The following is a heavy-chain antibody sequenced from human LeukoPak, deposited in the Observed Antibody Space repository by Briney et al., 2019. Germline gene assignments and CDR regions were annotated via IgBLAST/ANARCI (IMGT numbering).Heavy chain of an antibody. Sequence: GASVKVSCKSSGYTFTGYYMHWVRQAPGQGLEWMGGIIPIFGTANYAQKFQGRVTITADESTSTAYMELSSLRSEDTAVYYCARVIVGATSSGAFDIWGQGTMVTVSS. J-gene: IGHJ3*02. CDR3: ARVIVGATSSGAFDI. D-gene: IGHD1-26*01. V-gene: IGHV1-69*13. CDR2: IIPIFGTA. CDR1: GYTFTGYY.